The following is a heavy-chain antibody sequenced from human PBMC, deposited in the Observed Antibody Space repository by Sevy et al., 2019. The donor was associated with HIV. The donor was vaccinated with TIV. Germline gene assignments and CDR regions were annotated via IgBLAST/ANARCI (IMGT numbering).Heavy chain of an antibody. D-gene: IGHD6-13*01. CDR2: ISSSGSTI. J-gene: IGHJ6*02. CDR1: GFTFSDYY. V-gene: IGHV3-11*01. Sequence: GGSLRLSCAASGFTFSDYYMSWIRQAPGKGLEWVSYISSSGSTIYYADSVKGRFTISRVNAKNSLYLQMNSLRAEDTAVYYCTKVEADSSSWYGHLNGMDVWGQGTTVTVSS. CDR3: TKVEADSSSWYGHLNGMDV.